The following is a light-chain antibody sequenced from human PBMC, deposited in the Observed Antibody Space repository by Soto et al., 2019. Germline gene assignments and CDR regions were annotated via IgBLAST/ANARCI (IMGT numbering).Light chain of an antibody. J-gene: IGLJ3*02. Sequence: QSVLTQPPSASGTPGQRVPISCSGSSSNIGTNAVNWYQQLPGTAPKPLIYSDNQRPSGVPDRFSGSKSGTSASLAISGLQSEDEADYYCATWDDSLNGPVFVGGTKLTVL. CDR2: SDN. CDR1: SSNIGTNA. CDR3: ATWDDSLNGPV. V-gene: IGLV1-44*01.